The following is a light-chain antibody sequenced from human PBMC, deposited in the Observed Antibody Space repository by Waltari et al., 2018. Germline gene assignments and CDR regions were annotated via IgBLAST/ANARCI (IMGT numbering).Light chain of an antibody. Sequence: DIQLTQSHSTLSASVGDRVTITCRASQSISGWLAWSQQKAGKAPKLLIYDASSFESGVPSRFSGSGSWTEFTLTISSLQPDDFATYYCQQYNSYPLTFGGGTKVEIK. CDR3: QQYNSYPLT. CDR2: DAS. V-gene: IGKV1-5*01. J-gene: IGKJ4*01. CDR1: QSISGW.